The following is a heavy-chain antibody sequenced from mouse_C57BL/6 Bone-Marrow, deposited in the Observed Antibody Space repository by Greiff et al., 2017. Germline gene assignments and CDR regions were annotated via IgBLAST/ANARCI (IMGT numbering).Heavy chain of an antibody. J-gene: IGHJ2*01. D-gene: IGHD2-2*01. CDR1: GYTFTSYW. Sequence: QVQLQPGAALVKPGASVQVSCKASGYTFTSYWMHWVKQRPGQGLEWIGRLHPSDSDTNYNQKFKGKATLTVAKSSSTAYMQLSSLTSEDSAVYYGAMGYPLDYWGQGTTLTVSS. V-gene: IGHV1-74*01. CDR2: LHPSDSDT. CDR3: AMGYPLDY.